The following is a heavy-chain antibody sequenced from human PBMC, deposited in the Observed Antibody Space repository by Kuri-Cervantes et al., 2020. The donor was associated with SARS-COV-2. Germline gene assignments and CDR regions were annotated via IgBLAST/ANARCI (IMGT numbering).Heavy chain of an antibody. V-gene: IGHV4-4*07. CDR3: ARGYYYYYYMDV. J-gene: IGHJ6*03. CDR2: IYTSGST. CDR1: GGSISSYY. Sequence: SQTLSLTCAVSGGSISSYYWSWIRQPAGKGLEWIGRIYTSGSTNYNPSLKSRVTMSVDTSKNQFSLKLSSVTAADTAVYYCARGYYYYYYMDVWGKGTTVTVSS.